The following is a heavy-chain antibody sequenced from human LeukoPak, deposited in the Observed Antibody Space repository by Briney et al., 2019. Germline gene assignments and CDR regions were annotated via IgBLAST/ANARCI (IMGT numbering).Heavy chain of an antibody. J-gene: IGHJ4*02. D-gene: IGHD3-3*01. V-gene: IGHV4-34*01. CDR2: INNGGST. Sequence: SETLSLTCAISGGSFSGFHWGWIRQPPGKGLEWIGEINNGGSTKYNPSLMSRVTISKDSSKTQFSLRLTSTTAADTVVYYCARGRLSDHDFWSGYSYGGQGTLAIVSP. CDR1: GGSFSGFH. CDR3: ARGRLSDHDFWSGYSY.